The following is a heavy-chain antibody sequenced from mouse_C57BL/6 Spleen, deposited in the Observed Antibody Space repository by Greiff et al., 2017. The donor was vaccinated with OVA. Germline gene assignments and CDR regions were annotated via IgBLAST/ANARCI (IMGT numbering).Heavy chain of an antibody. CDR3: AREDYSNYNAMDD. V-gene: IGHV5-16*01. D-gene: IGHD2-5*01. CDR2: INYDGSST. J-gene: IGHJ4*01. Sequence: EVMLVESEGGLVQPGSSMKLSCTASGFTFSDYYMAWVRQVPEKGLEWVANINYDGSSTYYLDSLKSRFIISRDNAKYILYLQMSSLKSEATATDYCAREDYSNYNAMDDWGQGTSVTVSS. CDR1: GFTFSDYY.